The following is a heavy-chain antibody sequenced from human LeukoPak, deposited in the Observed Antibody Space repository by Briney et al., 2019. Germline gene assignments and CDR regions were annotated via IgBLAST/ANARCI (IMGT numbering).Heavy chain of an antibody. CDR2: INPSGGTT. V-gene: IGHV1-46*04. D-gene: IGHD1-26*01. CDR1: GYTFTTYY. J-gene: IGHJ4*02. CDR3: SRDLGGSYNDY. Sequence: GASVKASCKASGYTFTTYYMHWVRQAPGQGLEWVGVINPSGGTTTYAQKLQGRVTMTRDTSTSTVYMELSSLRIEDTAVYYCSRDLGGSYNDYWGQGTMVTVSS.